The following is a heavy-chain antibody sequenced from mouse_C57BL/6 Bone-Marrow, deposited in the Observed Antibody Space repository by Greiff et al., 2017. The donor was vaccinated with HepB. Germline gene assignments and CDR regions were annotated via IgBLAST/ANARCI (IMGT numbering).Heavy chain of an antibody. CDR2: IDPSDSET. V-gene: IGHV1-52*01. J-gene: IGHJ3*01. Sequence: QVQLQQPGAELVRPGSSVKLSCKASGYTFTSYWMHWVKQRPIQGLEWIGNIDPSDSETNYNQKFKDKATLTVDKSSSTAYMQLSSLTSEDSAVYYCARIGGSGPFAYWGQGTLVTVSA. CDR1: GYTFTSYW. D-gene: IGHD3-2*02. CDR3: ARIGGSGPFAY.